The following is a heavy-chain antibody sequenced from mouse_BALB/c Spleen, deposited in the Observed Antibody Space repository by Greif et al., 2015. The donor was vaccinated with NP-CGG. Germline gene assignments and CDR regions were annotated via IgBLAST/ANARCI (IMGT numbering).Heavy chain of an antibody. J-gene: IGHJ3*01. CDR1: GFNIKDTY. V-gene: IGHV14-3*02. CDR2: IDPANTNP. D-gene: IGHD2-14*01. Sequence: EVQLQQSGAVLVKPGASVKLSCTASGFNIKDTYMHWVKQRPEQGLEWIGRIDPANTNPKYDPKFQVKATITPDTSSNTAFLQLSSLTSEDTAVYYCANAYFRPLGFAYWGQGTLVTVSA. CDR3: ANAYFRPLGFAY.